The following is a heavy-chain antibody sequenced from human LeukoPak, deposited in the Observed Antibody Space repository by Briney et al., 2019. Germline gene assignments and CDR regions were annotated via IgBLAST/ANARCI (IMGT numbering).Heavy chain of an antibody. V-gene: IGHV3-53*01. Sequence: PGGSLRLSCAASGFTFSSNYMSWVRQAPGKGLEWVSVIYSGGSTYYADSVKGRFTISRDNSKNTLYLQMNSLRAEDTAVYYCARAAGGHCSSTSCLEDYYYYGMDVWGQGTTVTVSS. CDR2: IYSGGST. CDR3: ARAAGGHCSSTSCLEDYYYYGMDV. D-gene: IGHD2-2*01. CDR1: GFTFSSNY. J-gene: IGHJ6*02.